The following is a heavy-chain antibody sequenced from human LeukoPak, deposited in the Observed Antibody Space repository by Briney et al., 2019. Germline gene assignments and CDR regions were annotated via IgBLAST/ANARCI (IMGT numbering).Heavy chain of an antibody. J-gene: IGHJ4*02. CDR1: GYTFTRYD. Sequence: GASVKVSCKASGYTFTRYDINWVRQATGQGLEWMGWMNPNSGNTGYAQKFQGRVTMTRNTSISTAYMELSSLRSEDTAVYYCARLDILTGYSSDYWGQGTLVTVSS. D-gene: IGHD3-9*01. CDR3: ARLDILTGYSSDY. CDR2: MNPNSGNT. V-gene: IGHV1-8*01.